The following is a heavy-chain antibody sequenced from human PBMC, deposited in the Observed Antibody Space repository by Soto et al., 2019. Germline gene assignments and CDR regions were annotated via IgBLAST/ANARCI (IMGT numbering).Heavy chain of an antibody. D-gene: IGHD3-22*01. Sequence: QVQLQESGPGLVKPSQTLSLTCTVSGGSISSGGYYWSGIRQHPGKGLEWIGYIYYSGSTYYNPSLKSRVTISVDTSKNQFSLKLSSVTAADTAVYYWARVSYASSGYTLDYWGQGTLVTVSS. V-gene: IGHV4-31*03. CDR3: ARVSYASSGYTLDY. J-gene: IGHJ4*02. CDR1: GGSISSGGYY. CDR2: IYYSGST.